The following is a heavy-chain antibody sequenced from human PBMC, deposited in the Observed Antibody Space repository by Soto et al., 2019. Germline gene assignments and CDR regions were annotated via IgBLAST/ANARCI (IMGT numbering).Heavy chain of an antibody. CDR1: GFTFSTYW. CDR3: ARGSDSSCWYVYDYYGMDV. V-gene: IGHV3-74*01. D-gene: IGHD6-19*01. CDR2: INSDGSST. Sequence: EVQLVESGGGLVQPGGSLRLACAASGFTFSTYWMHWVRQAPGKGLVWVSRINSDGSSTSYADSVNGRFTISRDNAKNTLYLQMNSLRAEDTAVYYCARGSDSSCWYVYDYYGMDVCRQGTTVTVSS. J-gene: IGHJ6*02.